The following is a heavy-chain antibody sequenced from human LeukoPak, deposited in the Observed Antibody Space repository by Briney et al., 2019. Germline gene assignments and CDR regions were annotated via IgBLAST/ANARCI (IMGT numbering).Heavy chain of an antibody. J-gene: IGHJ6*02. V-gene: IGHV4-34*01. CDR1: GGSFSGYY. Sequence: SETLSLTCAVYGGSFSGYYWSWIRQPPGKGLEWIGENNHSGSTNYNPSLKSRVTISVDTSKNQFSLRLSSVTAADTAVYYCAGGGRGGSGSYYNYYYYGMDVWGQGTTVTVSS. CDR2: NNHSGST. D-gene: IGHD3-10*01. CDR3: AGGGRGGSGSYYNYYYYGMDV.